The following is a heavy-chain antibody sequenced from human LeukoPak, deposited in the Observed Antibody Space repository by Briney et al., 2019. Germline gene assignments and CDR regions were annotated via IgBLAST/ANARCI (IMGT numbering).Heavy chain of an antibody. CDR1: GYTFTSYY. D-gene: IGHD2-8*01. V-gene: IGHV1-46*01. CDR3: ARAPGHADDAFDI. J-gene: IGHJ3*02. CDR2: INPSGGTT. Sequence: ASVKVSCKASGYTFTSYYMHWVRQAPGQGLEWMGIINPSGGTTSYAQKFQGRVTMTRDTSTSTVYMELSSLRSEDTAVYYCARAPGHADDAFDIWGQGTMVIVSS.